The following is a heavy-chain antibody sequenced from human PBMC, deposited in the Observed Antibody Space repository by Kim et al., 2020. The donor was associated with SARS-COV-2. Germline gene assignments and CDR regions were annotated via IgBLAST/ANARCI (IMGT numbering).Heavy chain of an antibody. D-gene: IGHD5-18*01. J-gene: IGHJ4*02. Sequence: TIYAQKFQGRVTMTEDTSTDTAYMELSSLRSEDTAVYYCATVSHTPDFDYWGQGTLVTVSS. CDR2: T. V-gene: IGHV1-24*01. CDR3: ATVSHTPDFDY.